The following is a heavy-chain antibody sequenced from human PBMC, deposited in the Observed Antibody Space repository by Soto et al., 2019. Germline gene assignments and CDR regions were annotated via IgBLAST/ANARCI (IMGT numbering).Heavy chain of an antibody. CDR3: ARKSDSSSWYGQDYYGMDV. V-gene: IGHV1-18*04. CDR2: ISAYNGNT. Sequence: ASVKVSCKASGYTFTSYGISWVRQAPGQGLEWMGWISAYNGNTNYARKLQGRVTMTTDTSTSTAYMELRSLRSDDTAVYYCARKSDSSSWYGQDYYGMDVWGQGTTVTVSS. D-gene: IGHD6-13*01. J-gene: IGHJ6*02. CDR1: GYTFTSYG.